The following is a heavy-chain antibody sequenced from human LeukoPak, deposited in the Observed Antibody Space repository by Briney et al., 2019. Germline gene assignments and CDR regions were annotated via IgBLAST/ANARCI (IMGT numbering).Heavy chain of an antibody. CDR3: AGRFLEWSDV. CDR1: GVTFSNYE. J-gene: IGHJ4*02. Sequence: GGSLRLSCAVSGVTFSNYEMNWVRQAPGKGLEWLSYISSSGTTIYYADSVKSRFTISRDNARNSLYLQMNSLRAEDTAVYYCAGRFLEWSDVWGQGTLVTVSS. CDR2: ISSSGTTI. D-gene: IGHD3-3*01. V-gene: IGHV3-48*03.